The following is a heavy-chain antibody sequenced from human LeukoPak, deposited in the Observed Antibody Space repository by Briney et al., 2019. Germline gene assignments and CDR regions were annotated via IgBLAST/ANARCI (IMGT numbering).Heavy chain of an antibody. Sequence: SETLSLTCTVSGGSISGGSYYWSWIRQPAGKGLEWIGRIYTSGSTNYNPSLKSRVTISVDTSKNQFSLKLSSVTAADTAVYYCARQFYGDRSFDYWGQGTLVTVSS. CDR1: GGSISGGSYY. CDR3: ARQFYGDRSFDY. D-gene: IGHD4-17*01. J-gene: IGHJ4*02. CDR2: IYTSGST. V-gene: IGHV4-61*02.